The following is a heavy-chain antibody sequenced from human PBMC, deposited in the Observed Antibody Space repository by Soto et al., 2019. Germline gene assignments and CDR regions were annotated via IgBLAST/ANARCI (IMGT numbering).Heavy chain of an antibody. CDR1: GGTFSSYA. Sequence: QVQLVQSGAEVQKPGSSVKVSCKASGGTFSSYAISWVRQAPGQGLEWMGGIIPIFVTANYAQKFQGRVTITADESTSTAYMELSSLRSEDTAVYYCARARLGYCSGGSCYSESFQHWGQGTLVTVSS. CDR2: IIPIFVTA. V-gene: IGHV1-69*01. D-gene: IGHD2-15*01. J-gene: IGHJ1*01. CDR3: ARARLGYCSGGSCYSESFQH.